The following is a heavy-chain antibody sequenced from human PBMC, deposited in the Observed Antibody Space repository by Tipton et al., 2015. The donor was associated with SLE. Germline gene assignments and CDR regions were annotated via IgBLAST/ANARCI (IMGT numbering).Heavy chain of an antibody. CDR1: GDSVTSSNW. V-gene: IGHV4-4*02. CDR2: IYHSGWT. CDR3: ARLEGDGYKWYFDY. Sequence: TLSLTCAVSGDSVTSSNWWSWVRQPPGKGLEWIGEIYHSGWTNYSPSLPSLKSQVTISVDKSKNQLSLKLTSVTAADTAVCYCARLEGDGYKWYFDYWGQGTLVTVSS. D-gene: IGHD5-24*01. J-gene: IGHJ4*02.